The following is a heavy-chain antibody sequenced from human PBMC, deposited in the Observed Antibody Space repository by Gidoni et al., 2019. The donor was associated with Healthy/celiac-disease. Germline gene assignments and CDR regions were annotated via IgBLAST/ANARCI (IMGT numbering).Heavy chain of an antibody. V-gene: IGHV2-26*01. CDR2: LFSNDEK. CDR1: GFSLSNARMG. D-gene: IGHD1-26*01. J-gene: IGHJ4*02. CDR3: ARIQDGWELHFDY. Sequence: QVTLKESGPVLVKPTETLTLTCTVSGFSLSNARMGVSWIRQPPGKALEWLAHLFSNDEKSYSTSLKSRLTISKDTSKSQVVLTMTNMDPVDTATYYCARIQDGWELHFDYWGQGTLVTVSS.